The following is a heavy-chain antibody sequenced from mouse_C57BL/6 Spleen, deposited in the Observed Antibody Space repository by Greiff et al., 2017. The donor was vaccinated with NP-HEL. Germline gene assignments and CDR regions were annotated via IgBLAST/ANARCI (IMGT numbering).Heavy chain of an antibody. CDR1: GYAFSSYW. V-gene: IGHV1-80*01. CDR3: ARGQITTVVARGVDY. CDR2: IYPGDGDT. Sequence: VQLQQSGAELVKPGASVKISCKASGYAFSSYWMNWVKQRPGKGLEWIGQIYPGDGDTNYNGKFKGKATLTADKSSSTAYMQLSSLTSEDSAVYFCARGQITTVVARGVDYWGQGTTLTVSS. D-gene: IGHD1-1*01. J-gene: IGHJ2*01.